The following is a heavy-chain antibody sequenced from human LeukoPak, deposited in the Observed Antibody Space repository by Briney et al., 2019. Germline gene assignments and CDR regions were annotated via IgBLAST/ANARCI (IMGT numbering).Heavy chain of an antibody. CDR1: GYTFTGYW. J-gene: IGHJ3*02. CDR3: ATAVVGVHDSFDI. CDR2: INPNSGVT. V-gene: IGHV1-2*02. Sequence: ASVKVSCKASGYTFTGYWMLWVRQAPGQGLEWMGWINPNSGVTNYAQKFQGRVTVTRDTSISTVYMELSSLRSDDTAVYYCATAVVGVHDSFDIWGQGTRVTVSS. D-gene: IGHD1-26*01.